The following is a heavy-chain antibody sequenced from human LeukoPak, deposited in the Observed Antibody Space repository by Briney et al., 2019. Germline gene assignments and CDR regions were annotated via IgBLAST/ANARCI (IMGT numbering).Heavy chain of an antibody. J-gene: IGHJ4*02. Sequence: GGSLRLSCAASGFTVSSDFMSWVRQAPGKGLEWISVIYSAGNTYYADSVKGRFTISRDNSKSTVYLQMNSLRAGDTAVYYCAREATSSSGWYIDYWGQGTLVTVSS. CDR3: AREATSSSGWYIDY. CDR1: GFTVSSDF. CDR2: IYSAGNT. V-gene: IGHV3-66*01. D-gene: IGHD6-25*01.